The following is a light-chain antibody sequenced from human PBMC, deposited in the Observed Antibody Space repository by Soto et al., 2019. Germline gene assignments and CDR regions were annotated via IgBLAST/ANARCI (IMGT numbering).Light chain of an antibody. CDR3: CSYAGSYTLV. CDR2: DVS. Sequence: QSALTQPRSVSGSPGQSVTISCTGTSSEVGGYNSVSWYQQYPGKAPKFMIYDVSKRPSGVPDRFSGSKSGNTASLTISGLQAEDEADYYCCSYAGSYTLVFGGGTKLTVL. CDR1: SSEVGGYNS. J-gene: IGLJ3*02. V-gene: IGLV2-11*01.